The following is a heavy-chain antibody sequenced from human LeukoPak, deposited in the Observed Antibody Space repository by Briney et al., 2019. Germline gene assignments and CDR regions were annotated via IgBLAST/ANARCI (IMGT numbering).Heavy chain of an antibody. D-gene: IGHD3-16*01. CDR2: IYYSGST. V-gene: IGHV4-59*12. CDR3: ARVKDPGGYYYYYYMDV. J-gene: IGHJ6*03. Sequence: SETLSLTCTVSGGSIGIYYWSWIRQPPGKGLEWIGYIYYSGSTKYNPSLKSRVTISIDTSKNQFSLKVTSVTAADTAVYYCARVKDPGGYYYYYYMDVWGKGTTVTVSS. CDR1: GGSIGIYY.